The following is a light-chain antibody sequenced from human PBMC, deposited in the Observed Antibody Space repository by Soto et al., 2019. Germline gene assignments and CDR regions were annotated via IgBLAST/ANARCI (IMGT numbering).Light chain of an antibody. V-gene: IGLV2-14*01. CDR1: SSDVGGYNY. J-gene: IGLJ3*02. Sequence: QSALTQPASVSGSPGQSITISCTGTSSDVGGYNYVSWYQQHPGKAPKLMIYEVSNRPSGVSNRFSGSKSGNTASLTISGLQAEDEAEYYCSSYTSSSTPWVFGGGTKLTVL. CDR2: EVS. CDR3: SSYTSSSTPWV.